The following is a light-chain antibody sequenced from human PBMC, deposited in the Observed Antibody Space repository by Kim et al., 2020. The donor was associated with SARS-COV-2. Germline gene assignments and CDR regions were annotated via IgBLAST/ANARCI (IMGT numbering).Light chain of an antibody. Sequence: EIVLTQSPGTLSLSPGERATLSCRASQSVSSSYLACYQQKPGQAPRLLIYGASSRATSIPDRFSGSGSGTDVTLTISRLEPEDSAVYYWQQYDSSPPITFGQGTRLEIK. CDR3: QQYDSSPPIT. V-gene: IGKV3-20*01. CDR2: GAS. CDR1: QSVSSSY. J-gene: IGKJ5*01.